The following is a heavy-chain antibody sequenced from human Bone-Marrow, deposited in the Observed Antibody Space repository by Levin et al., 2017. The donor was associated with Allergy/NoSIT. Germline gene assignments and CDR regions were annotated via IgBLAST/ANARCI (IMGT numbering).Heavy chain of an antibody. CDR1: GFTFDDYT. CDR2: INWGGDDT. CDR3: AKDEAVGGVFFGNVDS. Sequence: PGGSLRLSCAGSGFTFDDYTIHWVRQPPGKGLEWICLINWGGDDTYYKESVKGRFTLSRDNSKNSVFLQMNSLRPEDSGVYYCAKDEAVGGVFFGNVDSWGQGTLVTVSS. J-gene: IGHJ5*02. D-gene: IGHD2-8*02. V-gene: IGHV3-43*01.